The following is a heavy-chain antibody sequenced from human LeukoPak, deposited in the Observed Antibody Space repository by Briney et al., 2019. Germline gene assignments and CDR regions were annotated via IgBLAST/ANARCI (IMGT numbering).Heavy chain of an antibody. J-gene: IGHJ6*03. CDR2: ISYDGSNK. V-gene: IGHV3-30*01. D-gene: IGHD3-9*01. CDR3: ARDRTVYFLASDMDV. CDR1: GFTFSSYA. Sequence: PGRSLRLSCAASGFTFSSYAMHWVRQAPGKGLEWVAVISYDGSNKYYADSVKGRFTISRDNSKNTLYLQMNSLRAEDTAVYYCARDRTVYFLASDMDVWGKGTTVTVSS.